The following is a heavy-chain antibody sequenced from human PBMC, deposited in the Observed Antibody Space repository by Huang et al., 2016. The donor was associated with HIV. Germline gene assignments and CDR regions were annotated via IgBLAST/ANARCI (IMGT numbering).Heavy chain of an antibody. CDR2: SNSDGRST. Sequence: EVQLVEPGGGLVQPGGSLRLSCAASGFSISSYWMHWVRQAPGKGLVVGSRSNSDGRSTSDADSVKGRFTISRENAKKTLYLQMNSLRAEDMAVYYCARDPRIQSWLNFFDYWGQGTLVSVSS. CDR3: ARDPRIQSWLNFFDY. CDR1: GFSISSYW. J-gene: IGHJ4*02. D-gene: IGHD3-22*01. V-gene: IGHV3-74*01.